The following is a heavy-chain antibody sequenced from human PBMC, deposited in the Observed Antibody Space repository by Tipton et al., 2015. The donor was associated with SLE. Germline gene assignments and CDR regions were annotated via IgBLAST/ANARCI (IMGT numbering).Heavy chain of an antibody. CDR2: IYYSGST. CDR3: SRLVGAAGTGYSYYFMDV. J-gene: IGHJ6*03. CDR1: GGSISSGEHY. Sequence: TLSFTCTFSGGSISSGEHYWSCIRQPPGKGLDWIGYIYYSGSTYYNPSLKSRVTISVDTSKNQFSLKLSSVTAADTAVYYCSRLVGAAGTGYSYYFMDVWGKGTTVTVSS. D-gene: IGHD6-13*01. V-gene: IGHV4-30-4*01.